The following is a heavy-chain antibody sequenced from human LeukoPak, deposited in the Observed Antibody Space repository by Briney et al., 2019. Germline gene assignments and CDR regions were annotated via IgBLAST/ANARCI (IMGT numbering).Heavy chain of an antibody. Sequence: PSQTLSVTCTVSGGSISSGSYYWSWIRQPAGKGLEWIGRIYTSGSTNYNPPLKSRVTISVDTSKNQFSLKLSSVTAADTAVYYCAGTYYDFWSGYFPLDYWGQGTLVTVSS. CDR2: IYTSGST. CDR1: GGSISSGSYY. V-gene: IGHV4-61*02. CDR3: AGTYYDFWSGYFPLDY. J-gene: IGHJ4*02. D-gene: IGHD3-3*01.